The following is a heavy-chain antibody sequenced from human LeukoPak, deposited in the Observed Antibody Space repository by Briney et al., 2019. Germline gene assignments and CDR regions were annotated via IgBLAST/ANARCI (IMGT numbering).Heavy chain of an antibody. J-gene: IGHJ4*02. Sequence: ASVKVSCKASGYTFTSYYMHWVRQAPGQGLEWMGIINPSGGSTGYAQKFQGRVTMTRDMSTSTVYMELSSLRSEDTAVYYCARDPPRYYDSSGYRPFDYWGQGTLVTVSS. CDR3: ARDPPRYYDSSGYRPFDY. D-gene: IGHD3-22*01. V-gene: IGHV1-46*01. CDR2: INPSGGST. CDR1: GYTFTSYY.